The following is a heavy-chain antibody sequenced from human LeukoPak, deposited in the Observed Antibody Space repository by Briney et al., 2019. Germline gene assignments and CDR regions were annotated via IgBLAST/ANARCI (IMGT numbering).Heavy chain of an antibody. CDR1: GYTFTSYY. D-gene: IGHD3-16*02. CDR2: INPSGGST. CDR3: ARGHDYVWGSYRRFDP. Sequence: ASVKVSCKASGYTFTSYYMHWVRQAPGQGLEWMGIINPSGGSTSYAQKFQGRVTMTRDTSTSTAYMELSSLRSEDTAVYYCARGHDYVWGSYRRFDPWGQGTLVTVSS. V-gene: IGHV1-46*01. J-gene: IGHJ5*02.